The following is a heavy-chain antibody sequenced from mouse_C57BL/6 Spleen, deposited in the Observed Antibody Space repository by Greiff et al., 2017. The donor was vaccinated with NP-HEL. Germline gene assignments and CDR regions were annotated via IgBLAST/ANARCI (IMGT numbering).Heavy chain of an antibody. CDR2: IRSKSSNYAT. CDR3: VRDGYYGSCYAMDY. D-gene: IGHD1-1*01. Sequence: EVQGVESGGGLVQPKGSLKLSCAASGFTFNTYAMHWVRQAPGKGLEWVARIRSKSSNYATYYADSVKDRFTISRDDSQSMLYLQMNNLKTEDTAMYYCVRDGYYGSCYAMDYWGQGTSVTVSS. CDR1: GFTFNTYA. V-gene: IGHV10-3*01. J-gene: IGHJ4*01.